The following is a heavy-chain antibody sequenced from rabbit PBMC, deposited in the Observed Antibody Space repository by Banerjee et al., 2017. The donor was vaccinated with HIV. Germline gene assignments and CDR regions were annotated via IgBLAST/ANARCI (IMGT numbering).Heavy chain of an antibody. CDR1: GFSFSSGLP. CDR3: ARAYNSGWGGYFNL. J-gene: IGHJ4*01. D-gene: IGHD4-1*01. Sequence: QQLVESGGGLVKPGASLTLTCTASGFSFSSGLPMCWVRQAPGKGLEWIASVDTGDGTTYYASWVNGRFTVSLDNAQNTVFLQMTSLTPADTATYFCARAYNSGWGGYFNLWGQGTLVTVS. V-gene: IGHV1S40*01. CDR2: VDTGDGTT.